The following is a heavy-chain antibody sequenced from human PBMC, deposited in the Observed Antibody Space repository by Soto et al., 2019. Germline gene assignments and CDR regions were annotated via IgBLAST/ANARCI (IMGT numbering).Heavy chain of an antibody. J-gene: IGHJ6*02. CDR1: GFSFRNAW. V-gene: IGHV3-15*01. D-gene: IGHD2-2*01. CDR3: TTDLQAYCDGTTCYAGNYYYDDMDV. CDR2: IKSQGDGGTR. Sequence: GGSLRLSCAASGFSFRNAWMSWVRQAPGKGLEWVGHIKSQGDGGTRDYAAPVKGRFTISRDDSKNTLFLQMNSLKNEDTAVYFCTTDLQAYCDGTTCYAGNYYYDDMDVWGQGTTVTGSS.